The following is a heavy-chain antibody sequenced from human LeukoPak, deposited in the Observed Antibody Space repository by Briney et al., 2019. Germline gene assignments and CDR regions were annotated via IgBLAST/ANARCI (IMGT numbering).Heavy chain of an antibody. J-gene: IGHJ5*02. Sequence: GSLRLSCAASGFTFSSYAMSWVRQAPGKGLEWVSAISGSGGSTSYADSVKGRFTISRDNSKNTLYLQMNSLRAEDTAVYYCAKVGAYYYDSSGYSWGQGTLVTVSS. V-gene: IGHV3-23*01. D-gene: IGHD3-22*01. CDR2: ISGSGGST. CDR3: AKVGAYYYDSSGYS. CDR1: GFTFSSYA.